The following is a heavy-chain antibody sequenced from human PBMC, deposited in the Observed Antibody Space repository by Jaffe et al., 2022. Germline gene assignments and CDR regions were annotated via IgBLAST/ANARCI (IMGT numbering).Heavy chain of an antibody. V-gene: IGHV4-34*01. CDR3: AREGGPRTTALGRNRAFDY. CDR2: INHSGST. D-gene: IGHD4-4*01. J-gene: IGHJ4*02. Sequence: QVQLQQWGAGLLKPSETLSLTCAVYGGSFSGYYWSWIRQPPGKGLEWIGEINHSGSTNYNPSLKSRVTISVDTSKNQFSLKLSSVTAADTAVYYCAREGGPRTTALGRNRAFDYWGQGTLVTVSS. CDR1: GGSFSGYY.